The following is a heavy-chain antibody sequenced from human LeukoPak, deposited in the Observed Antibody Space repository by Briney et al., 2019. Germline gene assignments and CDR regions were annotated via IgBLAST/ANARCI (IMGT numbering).Heavy chain of an antibody. CDR2: ISSSSSYI. D-gene: IGHD6-19*01. CDR3: ARDINSGWSDAFDI. CDR1: GFTFSSYG. Sequence: PGGSLRLSCAASGFTFSSYGMNWVRQAPGKGLEWVSSISSSSSYIYYADSVKGRFTISRDNAKNSLYLQMNSLRAEDTAVYYCARDINSGWSDAFDIWGQGTMVTVSS. V-gene: IGHV3-21*01. J-gene: IGHJ3*02.